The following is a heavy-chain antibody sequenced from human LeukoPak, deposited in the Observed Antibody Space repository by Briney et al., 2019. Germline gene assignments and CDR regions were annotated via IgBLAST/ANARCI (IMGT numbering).Heavy chain of an antibody. CDR1: GGTFSSYA. J-gene: IGHJ4*02. CDR2: IIPIFGIA. D-gene: IGHD3-10*01. V-gene: IGHV1-69*04. CDR3: AVWFGDPPSPFDY. Sequence: SVKVSCKASGGTFSSYAISWVRQTPGQGLEWMGRIIPIFGIANYAQKFQGRVTITADKSTSTAYMELSSLRSEDTAVYYCAVWFGDPPSPFDYWGQGTLVTVSS.